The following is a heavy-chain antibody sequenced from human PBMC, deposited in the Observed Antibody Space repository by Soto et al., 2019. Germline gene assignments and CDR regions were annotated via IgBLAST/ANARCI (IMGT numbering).Heavy chain of an antibody. CDR3: AKGPSIAAAGTSVY. V-gene: IGHV3-48*01. J-gene: IGHJ4*02. D-gene: IGHD6-13*01. CDR1: GFTFSSYS. CDR2: ISSSSSTI. Sequence: GGSLRLSCAASGFTFSSYSMNWVRQAPGKGLEWVSYISSSSSTIYYADSVKGRFTISRDNSKNTLYLQMNSLRAEDTAVYYCAKGPSIAAAGTSVYWGQGTLVTVSS.